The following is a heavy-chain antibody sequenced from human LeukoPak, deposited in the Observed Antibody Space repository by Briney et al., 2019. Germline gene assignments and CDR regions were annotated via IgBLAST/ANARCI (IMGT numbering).Heavy chain of an antibody. V-gene: IGHV4-30-4*01. CDR3: ARDLRVVPAANYYYYMDV. Sequence: SETLSLTCTVSGGSISSGDYYWSWIRQPPGKGLEWIRYIYYSGSTYYNPSLKSRVTISVDTSKNQFSLKPSSVTAADTAVYYCARDLRVVPAANYYYYMDVWGKGTTVTVSS. D-gene: IGHD2-2*01. CDR1: GGSISSGDYY. J-gene: IGHJ6*03. CDR2: IYYSGST.